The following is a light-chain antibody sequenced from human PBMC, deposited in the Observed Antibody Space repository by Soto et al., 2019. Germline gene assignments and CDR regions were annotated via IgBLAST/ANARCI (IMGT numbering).Light chain of an antibody. J-gene: IGLJ2*01. CDR3: CSYVGSFTGV. CDR2: DVS. Sequence: QSALTQPRSVSGSPGQSVTISCTGTSSDVGGYNFVSWYQQHPGKTPKLMIYDVSQRPSGVPDRFSGSKSGNTAFLTISGLQADDEADYYCCSYVGSFTGVFGGGTKLTVL. V-gene: IGLV2-11*01. CDR1: SSDVGGYNF.